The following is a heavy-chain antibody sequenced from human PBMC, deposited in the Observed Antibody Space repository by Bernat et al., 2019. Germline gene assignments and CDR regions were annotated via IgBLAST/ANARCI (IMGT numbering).Heavy chain of an antibody. V-gene: IGHV3-30*03. CDR2: ISYDGSNK. D-gene: IGHD1-14*01. Sequence: QVQLVESGGGVVQPGRSLRLSCAASGFTFSSYGMHWVRQAPGKGLEWVAVISYDGSNKYYADSVKGRFTISRDNSKNTLYLQMNSLRAEDTAVYYCARRKGIDIWGQGTMVTVSS. J-gene: IGHJ3*02. CDR3: ARRKGIDI. CDR1: GFTFSSYG.